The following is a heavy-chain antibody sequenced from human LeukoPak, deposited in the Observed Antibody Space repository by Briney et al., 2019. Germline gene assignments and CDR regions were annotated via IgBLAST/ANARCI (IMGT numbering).Heavy chain of an antibody. D-gene: IGHD2-2*01. Sequence: SETLSLTCTVSGGSISSYYWSWIRQPPGKGLEWIGYIYYSGSTNYNPSLKSRVTISVDTSKNQFSLKLSSVTAADTAVYYCAGSEPAASRWGPGTLVTVSS. V-gene: IGHV4-59*08. CDR3: AGSEPAASR. CDR1: GGSISSYY. CDR2: IYYSGST. J-gene: IGHJ4*02.